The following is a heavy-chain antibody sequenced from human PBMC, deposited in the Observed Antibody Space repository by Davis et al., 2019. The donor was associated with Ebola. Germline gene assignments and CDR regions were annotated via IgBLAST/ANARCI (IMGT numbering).Heavy chain of an antibody. V-gene: IGHV1-2*06. J-gene: IGHJ4*02. D-gene: IGHD3-9*01. CDR2: INPNGAT. CDR1: GYTFTSYG. CDR3: ARDPLRYFDWLPDY. Sequence: AASVKVSCKSFGYTFTSYGISWVRQAPGQGLEWMGRINPNGATNYAPKFQGRVTMTRDASITTVYMELTRLRSDDTAAYYCARDPLRYFDWLPDYWGQGTLVTVAS.